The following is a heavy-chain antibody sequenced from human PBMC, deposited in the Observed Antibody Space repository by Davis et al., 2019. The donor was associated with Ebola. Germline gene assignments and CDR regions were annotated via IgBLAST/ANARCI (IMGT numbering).Heavy chain of an antibody. V-gene: IGHV4-61*01. CDR2: IYYSGST. CDR3: ARMYNWNDGFDY. CDR1: GGSVSSGSYY. J-gene: IGHJ4*02. D-gene: IGHD1-1*01. Sequence: PGGSLRLSCTVSGGSVSSGSYYWSWIRQPPGKGLEWIGYIYYSGSTNYNPSLKSRVTISVDTSKNQFSLKLSSVTAADTAVYYCARMYNWNDGFDYWGQGTLVTVSS.